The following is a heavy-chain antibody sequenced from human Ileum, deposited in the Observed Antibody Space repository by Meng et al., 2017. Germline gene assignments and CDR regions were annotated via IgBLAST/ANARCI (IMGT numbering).Heavy chain of an antibody. CDR1: GLTFSNYW. CDR3: AISDWFDP. J-gene: IGHJ5*02. CDR2: IKYDGTST. D-gene: IGHD3-16*02. V-gene: IGHV3-74*01. Sequence: VQLVESGGGLVRPGGSLRLSCVVSGLTFSNYWMHWVRQVPGKGLVWVSRIKYDGTSTYYADSVRGRFTISRDNAKNTLYLQMNSLRAEDTAVYYCAISDWFDPWGQGTLVTVSS.